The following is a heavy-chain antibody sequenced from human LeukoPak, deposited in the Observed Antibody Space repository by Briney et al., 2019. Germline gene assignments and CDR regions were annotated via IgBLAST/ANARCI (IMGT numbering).Heavy chain of an antibody. V-gene: IGHV4-39*01. CDR2: IYYTEST. J-gene: IGHJ4*02. Sequence: PSETLSLTCTVSGGSISSSSHYWGWVRQPPGKGLECIGFIYYTESTYSNPSLKGRVALSIDRTKNQFSLKLSSVTAADTAVYYCARSSYYDTSGYYDYWGQGALVTVSS. CDR1: GGSISSSSHY. D-gene: IGHD3-22*01. CDR3: ARSSYYDTSGYYDY.